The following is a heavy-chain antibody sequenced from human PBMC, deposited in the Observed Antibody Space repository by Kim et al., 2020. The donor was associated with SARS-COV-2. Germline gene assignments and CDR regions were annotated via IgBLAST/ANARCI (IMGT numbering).Heavy chain of an antibody. V-gene: IGHV3-9*01. CDR2: ISWNSGGI. D-gene: IGHD2-2*01. CDR3: AKDMGGYQEGKLDY. CDR1: GFTFDDYA. Sequence: GGSLRLSCAASGFTFDDYAMHWVRQAPGKGLEWVSGISWNSGGIGYADSVKGRFTISRDNAKNSLYLQMNSLRAEDTALYYCAKDMGGYQEGKLDYWGQGTLVTVSS. J-gene: IGHJ4*02.